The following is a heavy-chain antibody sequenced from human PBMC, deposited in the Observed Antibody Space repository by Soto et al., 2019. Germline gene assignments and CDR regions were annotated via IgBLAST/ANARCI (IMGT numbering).Heavy chain of an antibody. CDR1: GGSISVYY. CDR3: ARARYDSSGYYYFDY. D-gene: IGHD3-22*01. V-gene: IGHV4-59*01. CDR2: IYYSGST. J-gene: IGHJ4*02. Sequence: SEPLSLTCTVSGGSISVYYWSWIRHPPGKGLEWIGYIYYSGSTNYNPSLKSRVTIPLDTSKNQFSLRLRSVTAADTAVYYCARARYDSSGYYYFDYWGQGTLVTVSS.